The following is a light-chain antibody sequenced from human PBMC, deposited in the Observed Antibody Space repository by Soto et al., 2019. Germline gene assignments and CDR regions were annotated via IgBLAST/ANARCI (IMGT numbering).Light chain of an antibody. Sequence: EIVLTQSPGTLSLSPGERATLSCRASQSVSNNYLAWYQQKPGQAPRLLIYGASNRATGIPDRFSGSGSGTDFTLTISSLQSEDSAVYYCQKYYDWPLTFGGGTKVDIK. V-gene: IGKV3-20*01. CDR3: QKYYDWPLT. CDR1: QSVSNNY. J-gene: IGKJ4*01. CDR2: GAS.